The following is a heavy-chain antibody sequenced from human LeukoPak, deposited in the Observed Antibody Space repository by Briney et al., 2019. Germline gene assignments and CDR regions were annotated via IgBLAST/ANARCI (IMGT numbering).Heavy chain of an antibody. V-gene: IGHV3-7*01. CDR3: ARDGRRDGYNFGY. D-gene: IGHD5-24*01. CDR2: IKQDGSEK. J-gene: IGHJ4*02. Sequence: TGGSLRLSCAASGFTFSSYWMSWVRQAPGKGLEWVANIKQDGSEKYYVDSVKGRFTISRDNAKNSLYLQMNSLRAEDTAVYYCARDGRRDGYNFGYWGQGTLVTVSS. CDR1: GFTFSSYW.